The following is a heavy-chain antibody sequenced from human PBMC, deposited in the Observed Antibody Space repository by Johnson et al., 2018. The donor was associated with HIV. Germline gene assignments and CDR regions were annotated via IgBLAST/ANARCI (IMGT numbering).Heavy chain of an antibody. CDR2: ISYDGSKT. V-gene: IGHV3-30-3*02. CDR1: RFAFKTYA. Sequence: QVQLVESGGGVVQPGLSLRLSCAASRFAFKTYAMHWVPQTPGKGLAWLAVISYDGSKTYYADSVKGRLISSRDNSKNTLYLQINSLRAEDTAVYYCAKDKMYSDSSGSKEGGVAFDIWGQGTMVTVSS. CDR3: AKDKMYSDSSGSKEGGVAFDI. J-gene: IGHJ3*02. D-gene: IGHD3-22*01.